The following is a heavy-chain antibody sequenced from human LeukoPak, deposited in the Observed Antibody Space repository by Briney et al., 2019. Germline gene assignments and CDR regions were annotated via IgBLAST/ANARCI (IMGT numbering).Heavy chain of an antibody. CDR3: ARVLKGGSGSYSFDY. Sequence: ASVKVSCKASGYTFTGYYMHWVRQAPGQGLEWMGWINPNSGGTNYAQKFQGRVTMTRDTFISTAYMELSRLRSDDTAVYYCARVLKGGSGSYSFDYWGQGTLVTVSS. D-gene: IGHD3-10*01. J-gene: IGHJ4*02. CDR1: GYTFTGYY. V-gene: IGHV1-2*02. CDR2: INPNSGGT.